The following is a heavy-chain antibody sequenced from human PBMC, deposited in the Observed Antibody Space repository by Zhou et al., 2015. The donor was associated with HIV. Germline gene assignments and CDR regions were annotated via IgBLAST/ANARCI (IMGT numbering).Heavy chain of an antibody. J-gene: IGHJ6*02. CDR3: ARGEMATITHYYYGMDV. Sequence: QVQLVQSGAEVKKPGSSVKVSCKASGGTFSSYTISWVRQAPGQGLEWMGRIIPILGIANYAQKFQGRVTITADKSTSTAYMELSSLRSEDTAVYYCARGEMATITHYYYGMDVWGQGTTVTVSS. CDR1: GGTFSSYT. V-gene: IGHV1-69*02. CDR2: IIPILGIA. D-gene: IGHD5-24*01.